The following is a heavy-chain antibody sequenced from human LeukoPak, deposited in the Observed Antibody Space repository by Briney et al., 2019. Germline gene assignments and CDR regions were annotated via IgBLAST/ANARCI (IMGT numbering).Heavy chain of an antibody. CDR1: GFTFSTYW. CDR2: IKQDGGEK. J-gene: IGHJ4*02. Sequence: PGGSLRLSCAASGFTFSTYWMSWVRQAPGKGLEWVADIKQDGGEKSYVDSVKGRFTISRDNAKNSLYLQMNSLRAEDTAVYYCARDIHGYSGYDTGLDYWGQGTLVTVSS. D-gene: IGHD5-12*01. CDR3: ARDIHGYSGYDTGLDY. V-gene: IGHV3-7*05.